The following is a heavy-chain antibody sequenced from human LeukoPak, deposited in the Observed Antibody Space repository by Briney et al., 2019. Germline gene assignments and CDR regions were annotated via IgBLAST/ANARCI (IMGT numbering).Heavy chain of an antibody. J-gene: IGHJ4*02. CDR2: INHSGST. Sequence: SETLSLTCAVYGGSFSGYYWSWIRQPPGKGLEWIGEINHSGSTNYNPTLKSRVTIPVDTSKNQFSLKLSSVTAADTAVYYCARAEYCSSTSCYTVEYYFDYWGQGTLVTVSS. D-gene: IGHD2-2*02. V-gene: IGHV4-34*01. CDR1: GGSFSGYY. CDR3: ARAEYCSSTSCYTVEYYFDY.